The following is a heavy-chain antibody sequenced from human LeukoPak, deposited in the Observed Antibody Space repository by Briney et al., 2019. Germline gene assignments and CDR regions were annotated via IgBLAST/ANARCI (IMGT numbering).Heavy chain of an antibody. D-gene: IGHD3-3*01. CDR2: INWNGGST. Sequence: PGGSLRLSCAASGSTFDDYGMGWVHQAPGKGLEWVSGINWNGGSTGYADSVKGRFTISRDNAKNSLYLQMNSLRAEDTALYYCARDRGIFGVATAADYWGQGTLVTVSS. V-gene: IGHV3-20*04. CDR3: ARDRGIFGVATAADY. J-gene: IGHJ4*02. CDR1: GSTFDDYG.